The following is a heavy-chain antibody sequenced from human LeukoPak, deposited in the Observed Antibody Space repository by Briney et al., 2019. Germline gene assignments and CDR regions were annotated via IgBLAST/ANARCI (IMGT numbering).Heavy chain of an antibody. Sequence: GGSLRLSCAASGLSFSFYAMSWVRQAPGKGLEWVSVISGSGGTTYYADSVKGRFTISRDNSKNTLYLQMNSLRAEDTAVYYCAKVGALWFGELDYWGQGTLVTVSS. CDR2: ISGSGGTT. CDR1: GLSFSFYA. CDR3: AKVGALWFGELDY. D-gene: IGHD3-10*01. V-gene: IGHV3-23*01. J-gene: IGHJ4*02.